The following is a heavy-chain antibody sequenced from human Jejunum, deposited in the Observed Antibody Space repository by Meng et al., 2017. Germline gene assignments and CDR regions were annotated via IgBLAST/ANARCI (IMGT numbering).Heavy chain of an antibody. V-gene: IGHV3-30*18. Sequence: QVQLVESGGGVVQPGRSLRLSCAASGFTFSTYGMYWVRQAPGKGLEWVAVISYDGGKTYYGDSVKGRFTISRDNSKSTLYLQMNSLTLEDTAVYYCAKQGATAAAKDYWGQGTLVTVSS. CDR3: AKQGATAAAKDY. J-gene: IGHJ4*02. D-gene: IGHD6-25*01. CDR2: ISYDGGKT. CDR1: GFTFSTYG.